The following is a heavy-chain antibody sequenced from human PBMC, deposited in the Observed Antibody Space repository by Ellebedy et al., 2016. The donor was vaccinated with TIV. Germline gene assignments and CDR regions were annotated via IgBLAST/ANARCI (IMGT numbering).Heavy chain of an antibody. CDR2: IYSAAST. D-gene: IGHD3-22*01. V-gene: IGHV3-53*01. CDR3: AKTFDSSGYAYYYGMDV. Sequence: GESLKISCAASGFSVSSTYMSWVRQAPGKGLDWVSVIYSAASTYYADSVKGRFTISRDNSKNTLFLQMNSLRAEDTGVYYCAKTFDSSGYAYYYGMDVWGQGTTVTVSS. J-gene: IGHJ6*02. CDR1: GFSVSSTY.